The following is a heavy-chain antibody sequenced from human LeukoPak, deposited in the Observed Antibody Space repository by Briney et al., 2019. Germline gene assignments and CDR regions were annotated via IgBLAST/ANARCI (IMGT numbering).Heavy chain of an antibody. CDR2: IIPIFGTA. CDR3: AKAWYNAELQLWTPPDAFDI. D-gene: IGHD5-18*01. V-gene: IGHV1-69*13. CDR1: GGTFSSYA. Sequence: SVKVSCKSSGGTFSSYAIIWVRQAPGQGLEWMGGIIPIFGTANYAQKFQGRVTITADESTSTAYMELSSLRSEDTAVYYCAKAWYNAELQLWTPPDAFDIWGQGTMVTVSS. J-gene: IGHJ3*02.